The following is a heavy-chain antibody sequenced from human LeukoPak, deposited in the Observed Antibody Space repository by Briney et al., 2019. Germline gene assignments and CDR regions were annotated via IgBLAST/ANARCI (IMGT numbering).Heavy chain of an antibody. CDR3: ARDYSPSSSWYG. V-gene: IGHV1-69*04. CDR1: GGTFNSYA. CDR2: IIPILGIA. D-gene: IGHD6-13*01. J-gene: IGHJ4*02. Sequence: GASVKVSCKASGGTFNSYAISWVRQAPGQGLEWMGRIIPILGIANYAQKFQGRVTITADKSTSTAYMELSSLRSEDTAVYYCARDYSPSSSWYGWGQGTLVTVSS.